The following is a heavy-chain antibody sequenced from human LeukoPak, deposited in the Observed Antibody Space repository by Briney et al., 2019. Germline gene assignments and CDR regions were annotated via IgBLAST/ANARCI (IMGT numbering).Heavy chain of an antibody. CDR1: GFTFSSYG. CDR2: IWYDGSNK. J-gene: IGHJ4*02. V-gene: IGHV3-33*01. Sequence: GGSLRLSCAASGFTFSSYGMHWVRQAPGKGLEWVAVIWYDGSNKYYADSVKGRFTIPRDNSKNTLYLQMNSLRAEDTAVYYCARDSLNNYYDSSGYCDYWGQGTLVTVSS. D-gene: IGHD3-22*01. CDR3: ARDSLNNYYDSSGYCDY.